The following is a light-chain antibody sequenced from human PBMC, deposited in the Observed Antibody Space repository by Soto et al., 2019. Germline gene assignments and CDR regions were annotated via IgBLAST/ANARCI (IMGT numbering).Light chain of an antibody. CDR3: QQYGNSLP. CDR2: GAS. Sequence: EIVLTQSPGTLSLSPGESATLSCRASQHVHDNYLAWYQQKPGQAPRLLMYGASIRAAGLPGRFSGSGSGTDFTLTISRLEPDDFAVYYCQQYGNSLPFGGGTKVEI. CDR1: QHVHDNY. V-gene: IGKV3-20*01. J-gene: IGKJ4*01.